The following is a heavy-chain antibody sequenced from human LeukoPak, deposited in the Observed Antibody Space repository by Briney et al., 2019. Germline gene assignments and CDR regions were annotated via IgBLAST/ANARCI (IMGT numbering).Heavy chain of an antibody. CDR1: GFTFDDYA. V-gene: IGHV3-9*01. D-gene: IGHD3-9*01. CDR3: AKDGRTRYFDWLDY. J-gene: IGHJ4*02. CDR2: ISWNSGSI. Sequence: GGSLRLSRAASGFTFDDYAMHWVRQAPGKGLEWVSGISWNSGSIGYADSVKGRFTISRDNAKNSLYLQMNSLRAEDTALYYCAKDGRTRYFDWLDYWGQGTLVTVSS.